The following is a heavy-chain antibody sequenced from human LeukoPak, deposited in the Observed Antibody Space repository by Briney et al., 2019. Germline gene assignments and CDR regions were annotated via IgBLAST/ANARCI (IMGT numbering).Heavy chain of an antibody. CDR2: MYYTGST. CDR1: GVSVSSGSSY. V-gene: IGHV4-61*01. CDR3: ARLRFGDYPYYFDY. Sequence: SETLSLTCTVSGVSVSSGSSYWSWVRQPPGKGLEWIGYMYYTGSTNYNPSLKSRVTISINTSTNQFSLKLSSVTAVDRAVYYCARLRFGDYPYYFDYWGQGTLVTVSS. J-gene: IGHJ4*02. D-gene: IGHD3-10*01.